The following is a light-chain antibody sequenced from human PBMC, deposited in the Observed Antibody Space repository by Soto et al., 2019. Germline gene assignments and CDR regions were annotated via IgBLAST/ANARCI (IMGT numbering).Light chain of an antibody. CDR2: GVS. CDR3: SSYTAYTTLWV. Sequence: QSALTQPASVSGSPGQSITISCTGTPSDIGNYNYVSWYQQHPGKAPKLIIYGVSNRPSGVSNRFSASKSGNAASLTISGLQPEDEADYYCSSYTAYTTLWVFGVGTKLTVL. CDR1: PSDIGNYNY. V-gene: IGLV2-14*01. J-gene: IGLJ3*02.